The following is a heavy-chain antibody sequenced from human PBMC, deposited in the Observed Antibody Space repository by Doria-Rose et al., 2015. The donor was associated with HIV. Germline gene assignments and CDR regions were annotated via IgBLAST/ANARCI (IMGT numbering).Heavy chain of an antibody. Sequence: QVQLVESGPVLVKPTETLTLTCTVSGVSLSSPGMGMSWIRQPPGKALEWLANIFSDDERSYNTSLKSRLTISRGTSKSQVVLTMTDMDPVDTATYYCARIKSCRWYHKYYFDFWGQGTLVIVSA. CDR3: ARIKSCRWYHKYYFDF. CDR1: GVSLSSPGMG. J-gene: IGHJ4*02. V-gene: IGHV2-26*01. D-gene: IGHD6-13*01. CDR2: IFSDDER.